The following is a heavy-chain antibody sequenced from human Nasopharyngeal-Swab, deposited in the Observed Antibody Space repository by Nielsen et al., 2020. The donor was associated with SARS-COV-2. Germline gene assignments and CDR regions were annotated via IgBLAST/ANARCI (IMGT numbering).Heavy chain of an antibody. J-gene: IGHJ6*02. CDR3: AKGGWYYYGSGSYPYGMDV. D-gene: IGHD3-10*01. CDR1: GFTFSSYS. Sequence: GGSLRLSCAASGFTFSSYSMNWVRQVPGKGLEWVSYISSSSSTIYYADSVKGRFTISRDNSKNTLYLQMNSLRAEDTAVYYCAKGGWYYYGSGSYPYGMDVWGQGTTVTVSS. V-gene: IGHV3-48*01. CDR2: ISSSSSTI.